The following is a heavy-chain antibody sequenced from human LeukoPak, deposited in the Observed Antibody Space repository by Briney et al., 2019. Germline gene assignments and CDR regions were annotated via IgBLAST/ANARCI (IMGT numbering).Heavy chain of an antibody. CDR3: ARRRGSGSYSPFYYYYYGMDV. CDR2: INHSGST. J-gene: IGHJ6*02. CDR1: GGSFSGYY. V-gene: IGHV4-34*01. D-gene: IGHD3-10*01. Sequence: PSETLSLTCAVYGGSFSGYYWSWIRQPPGKGLEWIGEINHSGSTNYNPSLKGRVTISVDTSKNQFSLKLSSVTAADTAVYYCARRRGSGSYSPFYYYYYGMDVWGQGTTVTVSS.